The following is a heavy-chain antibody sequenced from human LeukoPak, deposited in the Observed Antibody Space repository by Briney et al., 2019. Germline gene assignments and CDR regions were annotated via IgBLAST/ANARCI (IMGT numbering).Heavy chain of an antibody. D-gene: IGHD3-22*01. Sequence: ASVKVSCKASGYTFTGYYMHWVRQAPGQGLEWMGRIIPILGIANYAQKFQGRVTITADKSTSTAYMELSSLRSEDTAVYYCARIGVGTYYYDSSGYYYPDYWGQGTLVTVSS. CDR2: IIPILGIA. CDR1: GYTFTGYY. V-gene: IGHV1-69*02. J-gene: IGHJ4*02. CDR3: ARIGVGTYYYDSSGYYYPDY.